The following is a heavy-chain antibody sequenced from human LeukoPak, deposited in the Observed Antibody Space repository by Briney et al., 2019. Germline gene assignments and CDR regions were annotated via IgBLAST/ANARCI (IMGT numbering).Heavy chain of an antibody. CDR2: IYYSGST. D-gene: IGHD6-19*01. CDR1: DGSVSSGSYY. CDR3: ARAPSSGWYPGWFDP. V-gene: IGHV4-61*01. J-gene: IGHJ5*02. Sequence: SETLSLTCTVSDGSVSSGSYYWSWIRQPPGKGLEWIGYIYYSGSTNYNPSLQSRVTISVDTSKNQFSLKLSSVTAADTAVYYCARAPSSGWYPGWFDPWGQGTLVTVSS.